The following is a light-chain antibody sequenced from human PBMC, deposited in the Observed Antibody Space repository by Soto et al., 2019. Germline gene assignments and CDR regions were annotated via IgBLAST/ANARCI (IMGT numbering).Light chain of an antibody. J-gene: IGLJ3*02. Sequence: QSALTQPASVSGSPGQSITISCTGTSSDVGSYNLVSWYQQHPGKAPKLMIYEGSKRPSGVSNRFSGSKSGNTASLTITGLQAEEEADYYCCSYAGSSTFVVFGGGTKVTVL. V-gene: IGLV2-23*03. CDR2: EGS. CDR1: SSDVGSYNL. CDR3: CSYAGSSTFVV.